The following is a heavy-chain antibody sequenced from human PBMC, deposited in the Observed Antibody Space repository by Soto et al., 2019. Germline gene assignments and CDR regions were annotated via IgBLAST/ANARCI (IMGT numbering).Heavy chain of an antibody. J-gene: IGHJ4*02. CDR3: ARETPSFDS. CDR1: GFTFSDYP. D-gene: IGHD2-15*01. CDR2: IRTISRAI. V-gene: IGHV3-48*02. Sequence: QLVESGGGLVQPGGSLRLSFAASGFTFSDYPMNWVRQAPGKGLEWVSSIRTISRAIYFADSVRGRFTISRDNARNSLYLHMTSLRDEDTAVYYCARETPSFDSWGQGTLVTVSS.